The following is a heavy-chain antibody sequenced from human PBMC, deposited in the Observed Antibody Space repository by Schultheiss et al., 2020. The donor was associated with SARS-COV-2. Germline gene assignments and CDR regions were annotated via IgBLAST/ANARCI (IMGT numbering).Heavy chain of an antibody. Sequence: GGSLRLSCAASGFTFSSYAMSWVRQAPGKGLEWVSAISSNGGSTYYANSVKGRFTISRDNSKNTLYLQMGSLRAEDMAVYYCARDGGEEWAFDIWGQGTMVTVSS. J-gene: IGHJ3*02. D-gene: IGHD3-3*01. V-gene: IGHV3-64*01. CDR1: GFTFSSYA. CDR3: ARDGGEEWAFDI. CDR2: ISSNGGST.